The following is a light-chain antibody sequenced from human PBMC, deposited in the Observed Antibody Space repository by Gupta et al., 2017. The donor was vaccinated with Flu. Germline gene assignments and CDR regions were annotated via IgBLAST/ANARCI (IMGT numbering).Light chain of an antibody. V-gene: IGKV1-39*01. CDR1: QSISTY. J-gene: IGKJ1*01. CDR3: QQSYGTPRT. Sequence: GDRVIITCRASQSISTYLNWYQQKPGTAPKLLIYAASTLQSGVPSRFGGSGSGTDFTLTISSLQVDDFANYYCQQSYGTPRTFGQGTKVEFK. CDR2: AAS.